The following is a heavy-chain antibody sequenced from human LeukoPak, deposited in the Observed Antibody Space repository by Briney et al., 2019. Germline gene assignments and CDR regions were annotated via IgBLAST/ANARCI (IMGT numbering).Heavy chain of an antibody. V-gene: IGHV3-74*01. Sequence: GGSLRLSCAASGFTFSSYWMHWVRQAPGKGLVWVSRINSDGSSTSYADSVKGRFTISRDNSKNTLYLQMNSLRAEDTAVYYCAKESTRVWYYGSGSYYPFDYWGQGTLVTVSS. CDR1: GFTFSSYW. J-gene: IGHJ4*02. D-gene: IGHD3-10*01. CDR3: AKESTRVWYYGSGSYYPFDY. CDR2: INSDGSST.